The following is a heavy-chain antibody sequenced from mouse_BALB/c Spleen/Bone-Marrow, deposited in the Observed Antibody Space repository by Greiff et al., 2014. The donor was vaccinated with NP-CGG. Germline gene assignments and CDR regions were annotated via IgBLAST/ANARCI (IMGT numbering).Heavy chain of an antibody. CDR3: ASYYGNYAY. CDR2: INPSNGRT. D-gene: IGHD2-1*01. J-gene: IGHJ3*01. V-gene: IGHV1S81*02. Sequence: QVQLKESGAELVKPGASVKLSCKASGYTFTSYWMPWGKQRPGQGLEWIGEINPSNGRTNYNEKFKSKATLTVDKSSSTAYMQLSSLTSEDSAVYYCASYYGNYAYWGQGTLVTVSA. CDR1: GYTFTSYW.